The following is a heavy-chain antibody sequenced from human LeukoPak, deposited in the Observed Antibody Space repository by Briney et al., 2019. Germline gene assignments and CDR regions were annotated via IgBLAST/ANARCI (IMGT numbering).Heavy chain of an antibody. V-gene: IGHV3-23*01. Sequence: GGSLRLSCAASGFTFGRYAMSWVRQAAGKGLEWVSTISGSGASTYYADSVKGRFTISRDNSKNTLYLQMNSLTTEDTAVHYCATFLAYCGGDCYSGLTYFDYWGQGTLVTVSS. J-gene: IGHJ4*02. CDR2: ISGSGAST. D-gene: IGHD2-21*02. CDR1: GFTFGRYA. CDR3: ATFLAYCGGDCYSGLTYFDY.